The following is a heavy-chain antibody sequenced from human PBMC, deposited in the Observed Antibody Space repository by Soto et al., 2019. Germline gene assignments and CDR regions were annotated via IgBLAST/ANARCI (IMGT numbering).Heavy chain of an antibody. CDR2: LYYTGST. V-gene: IGHV4-39*07. CDR1: GDSISSVAHY. CDR3: ARVRVRGEWDY. Sequence: SETLSLTCSVSGDSISSVAHYWAWVRQPPGKGLEWIGSLYYTGSTYYNPSLKSRAAISVDRSKNQFSLKLSSVTAADTAVYYCARVRVRGEWDYWGQGTLVTVSS. D-gene: IGHD3-10*01. J-gene: IGHJ4*02.